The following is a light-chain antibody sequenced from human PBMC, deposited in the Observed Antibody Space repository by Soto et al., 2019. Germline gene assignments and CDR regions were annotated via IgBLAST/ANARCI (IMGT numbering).Light chain of an antibody. CDR2: GAS. V-gene: IGKV3-20*01. Sequence: EIVLTQSPGTLSFSPGERVTLSCRASQSVSSSSLAWYQQKPGQAPRLLIYGASSRATGIPDRFSGSGSGTAFTLTITRLEPEDFAVYYCLQYGNSPRYSFGQGTKLEIK. J-gene: IGKJ2*03. CDR1: QSVSSSS. CDR3: LQYGNSPRYS.